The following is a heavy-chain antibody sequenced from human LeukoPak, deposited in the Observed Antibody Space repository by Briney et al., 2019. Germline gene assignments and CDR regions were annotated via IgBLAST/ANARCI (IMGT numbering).Heavy chain of an antibody. CDR1: GGSISSGGYH. V-gene: IGHV4-31*03. CDR2: ISYSGST. D-gene: IGHD2-2*01. Sequence: SETLSLTCTVSGGSISSGGYHWNWIRQHPGKGLEWIGYISYSGSTHHNPSLKSRVTISVDTSKNQFSLKLTSVTAADTAVYYCARGGLGTSYWYYAFDNWGQGTMVTVSS. CDR3: ARGGLGTSYWYYAFDN. J-gene: IGHJ3*02.